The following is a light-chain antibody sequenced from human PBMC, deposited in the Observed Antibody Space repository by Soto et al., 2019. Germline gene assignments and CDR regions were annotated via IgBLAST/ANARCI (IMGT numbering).Light chain of an antibody. CDR3: SSDAGCYHSV. CDR2: EVT. J-gene: IGLJ1*01. Sequence: QYVLTQPPSASGSPGQSVTISCTGTSSDVGGYNYVSWYQQHPGKAPKLMIYEVTKRPSGVPDRFSGSKSGNTASLTVSGLQAEFESDYYCSSDAGCYHSVFGS. CDR1: SSDVGGYNY. V-gene: IGLV2-8*01.